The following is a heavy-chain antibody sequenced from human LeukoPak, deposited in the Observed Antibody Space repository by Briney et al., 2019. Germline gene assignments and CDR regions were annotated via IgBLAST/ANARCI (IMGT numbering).Heavy chain of an antibody. V-gene: IGHV3-30-3*01. D-gene: IGHD6-19*01. CDR1: GFTFSSYA. CDR2: ISYDGSNK. CDR3: ARDGIPYSSGWYGSA. Sequence: QAGGSLRLSCAASGFTFSSYAMHWVRQAPGKGLEWVAVISYDGSNKYYADSVKGRFTISRDNSKNTLYLQMNSLRAEDTAVYYCARDGIPYSSGWYGSAWGQGTPVTVSS. J-gene: IGHJ5*02.